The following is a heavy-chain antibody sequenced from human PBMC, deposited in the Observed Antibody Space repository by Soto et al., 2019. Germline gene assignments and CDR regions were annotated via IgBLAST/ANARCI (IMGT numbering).Heavy chain of an antibody. CDR3: ATDISNYYGMDV. CDR1: GYTFTGYY. D-gene: IGHD2-15*01. CDR2: INPNSGGT. Sequence: ASVKVSCKASGYTFTGYYMHWVRQDPGQGLEWMGWINPNSGGTNYAQKFQGWVTMTRDTSISTAYMELSRLRSDDTAVYYCATDISNYYGMDVWGQGTTVTVSS. V-gene: IGHV1-2*04. J-gene: IGHJ6*02.